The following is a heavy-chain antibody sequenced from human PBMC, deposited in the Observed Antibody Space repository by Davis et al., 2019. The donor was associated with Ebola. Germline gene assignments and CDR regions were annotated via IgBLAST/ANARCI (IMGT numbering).Heavy chain of an antibody. CDR3: TSTWSTIDY. Sequence: GESLKTSCAASGFTFNNYAMSWVRQASGKGLEWVGRIRSKANSYATAYAASVKGRFTISRDDSKNTAYLQMNSLKTEDTAVYYCTSTWSTIDYWGQGTLVTVSS. J-gene: IGHJ4*02. CDR2: IRSKANSYAT. D-gene: IGHD1-14*01. V-gene: IGHV3-73*01. CDR1: GFTFNNYA.